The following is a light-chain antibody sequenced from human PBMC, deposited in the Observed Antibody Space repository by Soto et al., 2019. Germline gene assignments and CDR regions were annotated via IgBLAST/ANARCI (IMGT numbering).Light chain of an antibody. Sequence: EIVLTQSPGTLSLSPGERATLSCRASQSVSSGYLAWYQQEPGQAPRLLIYCASSRATGIPSRFSGSGSGTDFTLNISRLEPEDFAVYYCQQYDSSPPTFGPGTKVDIK. J-gene: IGKJ3*01. CDR1: QSVSSGY. CDR2: CAS. V-gene: IGKV3-20*01. CDR3: QQYDSSPPT.